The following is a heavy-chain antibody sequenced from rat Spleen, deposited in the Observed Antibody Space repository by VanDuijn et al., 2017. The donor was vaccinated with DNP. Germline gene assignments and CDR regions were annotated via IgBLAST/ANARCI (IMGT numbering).Heavy chain of an antibody. CDR1: GFTFSNYG. D-gene: IGHD1-6*01. V-gene: IGHV5-29*01. J-gene: IGHJ2*01. Sequence: EVQLVESGGGLVQPGRSLKLSCAASGFTFSNYGMAWVRQAPTKGLEWVATISYNGGTPYYRDSVKGRFTISRDNAQSTLYLQMDSLRSEDTATYYCARHHYVYYGFDYWGQGVMVTVSS. CDR2: ISYNGGTP. CDR3: ARHHYVYYGFDY.